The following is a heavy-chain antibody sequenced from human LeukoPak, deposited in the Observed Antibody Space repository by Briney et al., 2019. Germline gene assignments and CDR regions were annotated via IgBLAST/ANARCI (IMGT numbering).Heavy chain of an antibody. Sequence: ASVKVSCKASGYTFSGYFMHWVRQAPGQGLEWMGWIYPNSGGTKYAQKFQGRVTMARDTSISTAYMELSRLRSDDTAVYYCARSRGTIFGVVYYFDYWGQGTLVTVSS. CDR3: ARSRGTIFGVVYYFDY. CDR1: GYTFSGYF. J-gene: IGHJ4*02. D-gene: IGHD3-3*01. V-gene: IGHV1-2*02. CDR2: IYPNSGGT.